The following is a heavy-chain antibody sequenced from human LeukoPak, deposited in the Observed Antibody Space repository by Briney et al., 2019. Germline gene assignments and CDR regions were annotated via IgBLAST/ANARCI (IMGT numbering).Heavy chain of an antibody. Sequence: ASVKVSCKASGYTFTSYYMHWVRQAPGQGLEWMGIINPSGGSTSYAQKLQGRVTMTRDMSTSTVYMELSSLRSEDTAVYYCARVRSSWPYYFDYWGQGTLVTVSS. CDR3: ARVRSSWPYYFDY. J-gene: IGHJ4*02. CDR2: INPSGGST. V-gene: IGHV1-46*01. D-gene: IGHD6-13*01. CDR1: GYTFTSYY.